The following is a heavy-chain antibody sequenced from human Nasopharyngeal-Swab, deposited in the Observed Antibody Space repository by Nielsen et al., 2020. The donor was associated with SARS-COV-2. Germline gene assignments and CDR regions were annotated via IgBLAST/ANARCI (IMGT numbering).Heavy chain of an antibody. CDR3: ARDPTSVAGTGDYYYGMDV. V-gene: IGHV1-2*06. CDR1: GYTFTGYY. D-gene: IGHD6-19*01. J-gene: IGHJ6*02. CDR2: INPNSGGT. Sequence: ASVKVSCKASGYTFTGYYMHWVRQAPGQGLEWMGRINPNSGGTNYAQKFQGRVTMTRDTSISTAYMELSRLRSDDTAVYYWARDPTSVAGTGDYYYGMDVWGQGTTVTVSS.